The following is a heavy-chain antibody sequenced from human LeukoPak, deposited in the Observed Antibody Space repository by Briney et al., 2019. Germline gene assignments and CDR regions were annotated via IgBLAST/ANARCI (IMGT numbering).Heavy chain of an antibody. CDR2: INHRGST. D-gene: IGHD2-15*01. CDR3: ASGGWYRGY. Sequence: PSETLSLTCAVYGGSFSGYYWTWIRQPPGKGLEWIGEINHRGSTNYNPSLESRVTISVGTSKNHFSQDLTSVTAADTAVYYCASGGWYRGYWGQGTLVTVSS. V-gene: IGHV4-34*01. J-gene: IGHJ4*02. CDR1: GGSFSGYY.